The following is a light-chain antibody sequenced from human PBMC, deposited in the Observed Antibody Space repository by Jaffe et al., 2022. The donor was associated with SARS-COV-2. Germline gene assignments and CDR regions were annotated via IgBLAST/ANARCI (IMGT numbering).Light chain of an antibody. CDR2: GAS. J-gene: IGKJ1*01. V-gene: IGKV3-15*01. CDR3: QQYGNWPRT. CDR1: QSVSSN. Sequence: EIVMTQSPATLSVSPGERATLSCRASQSVSSNLAWYQQKPGQAPRLLIYGASTRATGFPARFSGSGSGTEFTLTISSLQSEDFAVYYCQQYGNWPRTFGQGTKVEIK.